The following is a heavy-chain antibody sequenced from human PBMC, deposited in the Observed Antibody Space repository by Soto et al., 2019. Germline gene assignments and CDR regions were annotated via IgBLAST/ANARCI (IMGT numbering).Heavy chain of an antibody. J-gene: IGHJ6*02. CDR3: ERGLRGVYQYYGSWSYYNARPNYYYSMDV. V-gene: IGHV1-2*04. D-gene: IGHD3-10*01. CDR1: GYTFTGYY. CDR2: INPNSGGT. Sequence: QVQLVQSGAEVKKPGASVKVSCKASGYTFTGYYMHWVRQAPGQGLEWMGWINPNSGGTNYAQKFQGWVTMTRDTAVSAAEMELSRLRSDDTAVYYRERGLRGVYQYYGSWSYYNARPNYYYSMDVWGQGNTVTVSS.